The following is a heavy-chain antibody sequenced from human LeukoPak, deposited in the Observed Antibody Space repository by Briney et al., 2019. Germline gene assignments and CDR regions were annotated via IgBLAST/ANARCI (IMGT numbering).Heavy chain of an antibody. J-gene: IGHJ4*02. CDR1: GYSFTSYG. D-gene: IGHD7-27*01. Sequence: ASVKVSCKASGYSFTSYGINWVRHATGQGLEWMGWMSPNSGDTGYAQKFQGRVTMTRDTSISTAYMELTSLRSEDTAIYYCARGPPNWGFDFWGQGALVTVSS. CDR2: MSPNSGDT. CDR3: ARGPPNWGFDF. V-gene: IGHV1-8*01.